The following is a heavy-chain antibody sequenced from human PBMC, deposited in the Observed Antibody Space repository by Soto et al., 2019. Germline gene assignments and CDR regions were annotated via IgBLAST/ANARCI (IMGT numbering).Heavy chain of an antibody. CDR2: ISSSSSYI. CDR3: ARSDYSNYLRYYYMDV. Sequence: GGSLRLSCAASGFTFSSYSMNWVRQAPGKGLEWVSSISSSSSYIYYADSVKGRFTISRDNAKNSLYLQMNSLRAEDTAVYYCARSDYSNYLRYYYMDVWGKGTTVTVSS. CDR1: GFTFSSYS. J-gene: IGHJ6*03. D-gene: IGHD4-4*01. V-gene: IGHV3-21*01.